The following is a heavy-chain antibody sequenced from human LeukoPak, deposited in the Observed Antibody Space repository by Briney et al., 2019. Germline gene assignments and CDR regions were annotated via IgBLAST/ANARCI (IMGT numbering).Heavy chain of an antibody. Sequence: GESLKISGKGSGYRFTSYWIGWVRPMPGKGLEWMGIIYPGDSDTRYSPSFQGQVTISADKSISPAYLQWSSRKASDTAMYYCARRYSYGSGAFDIWGQGTMVTVSS. CDR3: ARRYSYGSGAFDI. J-gene: IGHJ3*02. V-gene: IGHV5-51*01. CDR2: IYPGDSDT. CDR1: GYRFTSYW. D-gene: IGHD5-18*01.